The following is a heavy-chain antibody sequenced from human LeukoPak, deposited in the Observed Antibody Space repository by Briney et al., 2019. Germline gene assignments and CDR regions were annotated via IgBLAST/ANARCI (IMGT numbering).Heavy chain of an antibody. CDR2: ISYDGSNK. D-gene: IGHD2-21*02. CDR3: AKTADYYYYHMDV. Sequence: GRSLRLSCAASGFTFSSYAMHWVRQAPGKGLEWVAVISYDGSNKYYADSVKGRFTISRDNSKNTLYLQMNSLRAEDTAVYYCAKTADYYYYHMDVWGKGTTVTVSS. CDR1: GFTFSSYA. J-gene: IGHJ6*03. V-gene: IGHV3-30-3*02.